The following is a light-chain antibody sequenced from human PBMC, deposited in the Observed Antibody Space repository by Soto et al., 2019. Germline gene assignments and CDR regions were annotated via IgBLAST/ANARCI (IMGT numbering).Light chain of an antibody. CDR2: EVS. V-gene: IGLV2-8*01. CDR1: SSDVGGYNY. CDR3: SSYAGSNNFV. J-gene: IGLJ1*01. Sequence: ALTQPPSASGSPGQSVTISCAGTSSDVGGYNYVSWYQQHPGKAPKLMIYEVSKRPSGVPDRFSGSKSGNTASLTVSGLQAEDEADYYCSSYAGSNNFVFGTGTKVTVL.